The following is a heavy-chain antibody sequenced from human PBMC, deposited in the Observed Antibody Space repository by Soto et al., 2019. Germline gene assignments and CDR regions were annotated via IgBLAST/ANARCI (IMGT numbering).Heavy chain of an antibody. CDR3: AATGYTYGYHFDH. V-gene: IGHV5-10-1*01. CDR2: IDPSDSST. Sequence: GESLKISCKGSGYTFTSYWITWVRQMPGKGLEWMGRIDPSDSSTNYSPSFQGHVTISTDKSISTAHLQWSSLKVSDTAMYYCAATGYTYGYHFDHWGQGTQVTVSS. J-gene: IGHJ4*02. CDR1: GYTFTSYW. D-gene: IGHD5-18*01.